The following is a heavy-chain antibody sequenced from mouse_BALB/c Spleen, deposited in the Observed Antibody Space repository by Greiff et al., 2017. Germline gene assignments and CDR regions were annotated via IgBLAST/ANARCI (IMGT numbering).Heavy chain of an antibody. CDR2: IRSKSNNYAT. CDR1: GFTFNTYA. D-gene: IGHD1-1*01. CDR3: VRHGVARFYAMDY. V-gene: IGHV10-1*02. Sequence: EVKVVESGGGLVQPKGSLKLSCAASGFTFNTYAMNWVRQAPGKGLEWVARIRSKSNNYATYYADSVKDRFTISRDDSQSMLYLQMNNLKTEDTAMYYCVRHGVARFYAMDYWGQGTSVTVSS. J-gene: IGHJ4*01.